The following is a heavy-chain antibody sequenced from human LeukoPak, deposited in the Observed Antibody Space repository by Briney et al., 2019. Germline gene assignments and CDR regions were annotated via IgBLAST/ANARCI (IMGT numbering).Heavy chain of an antibody. J-gene: IGHJ6*03. D-gene: IGHD3-22*01. CDR1: GGAIRSGSYY. V-gene: IGHV4-61*02. CDR3: ARDGGNRVVGPLYYMDV. Sequence: SQTLSLTCTVSGGAIRSGSYYWSWIRQPAGKGLEWIGRVYSSGTTNYNPSLKSRVTISVDTSKNQFSLKLTSVTAADTAVYYCARDGGNRVVGPLYYMDVWGKGTTVTVSS. CDR2: VYSSGTT.